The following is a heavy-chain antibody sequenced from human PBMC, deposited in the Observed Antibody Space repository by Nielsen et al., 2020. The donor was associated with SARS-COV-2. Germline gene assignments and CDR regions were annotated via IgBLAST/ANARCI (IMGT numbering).Heavy chain of an antibody. V-gene: IGHV3-30*18. CDR2: ISYDGSNK. Sequence: GGSLRLSCAASGFAFSSYGMHWVRQAPGKGLEWVAVISYDGSNKYYADSVKGRFTISRDNAKNSLYLQMNSLRAEDTALYYCAKDRGSSSWSVNPYYYGMDVWGQGTTVTVSS. J-gene: IGHJ6*02. CDR1: GFAFSSYG. CDR3: AKDRGSSSWSVNPYYYGMDV. D-gene: IGHD6-13*01.